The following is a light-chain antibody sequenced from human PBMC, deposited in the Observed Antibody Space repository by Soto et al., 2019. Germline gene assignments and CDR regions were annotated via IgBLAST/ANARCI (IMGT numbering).Light chain of an antibody. J-gene: IGKJ3*01. CDR3: QQYGSSPPT. CDR1: QSVSSSY. V-gene: IGKV3-20*01. CDR2: GAS. Sequence: ELVLTQSPGTLSLSPVERATLSGGASQSVSSSYFAWYQQKPGQAPRLLIYGASSRATGIPDRFSGSGSGTDFTLTISRLEPEDFAVYYCQQYGSSPPTFGPGTKVDI.